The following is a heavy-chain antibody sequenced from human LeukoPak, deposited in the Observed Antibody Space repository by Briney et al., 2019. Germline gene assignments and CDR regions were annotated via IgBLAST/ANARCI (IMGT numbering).Heavy chain of an antibody. J-gene: IGHJ4*02. Sequence: PGGSLRLSCAASGFTVSSNFMSWVRPAPGKGLEWVSVIYSGGSTYYADSVKGRFTISRDNSKNTLYLQMNSLRVEDTAVYYCALGLVTDYWGQGTLVTVSS. CDR2: IYSGGST. CDR3: ALGLVTDY. CDR1: GFTVSSNF. V-gene: IGHV3-66*01. D-gene: IGHD3-9*01.